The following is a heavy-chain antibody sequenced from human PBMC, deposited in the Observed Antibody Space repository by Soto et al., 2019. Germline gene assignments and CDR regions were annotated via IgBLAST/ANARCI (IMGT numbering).Heavy chain of an antibody. CDR3: ARGFGYYSGSGPFDY. D-gene: IGHD3-10*01. CDR2: MYYSGST. Sequence: SETLSLTCTVSGGSISSYYWSWTRQPPGKGLEWIGYMYYSGSTNYNPSLKSRVTISVDTSKNQFSLKLSSVTAADTAVYYCARGFGYYSGSGPFDYWGQGTLVTVSS. V-gene: IGHV4-59*01. J-gene: IGHJ4*02. CDR1: GGSISSYY.